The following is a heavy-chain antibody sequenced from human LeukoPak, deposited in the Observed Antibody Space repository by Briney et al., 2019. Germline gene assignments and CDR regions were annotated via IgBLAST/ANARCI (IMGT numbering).Heavy chain of an antibody. D-gene: IGHD4-11*01. CDR1: GFTFSSYW. CDR2: INSDGSST. V-gene: IGHV3-74*01. J-gene: IGHJ6*03. Sequence: PGGSLRLSCAASGFTFSSYWMHWVRQAPGKGLVWVSRINSDGSSTSYADSVKGRFTISRDNAKNTLYLQMNSLRAEDTAVYYCARAASRDSNYYMDVWGKGTTVTVSS. CDR3: ARAASRDSNYYMDV.